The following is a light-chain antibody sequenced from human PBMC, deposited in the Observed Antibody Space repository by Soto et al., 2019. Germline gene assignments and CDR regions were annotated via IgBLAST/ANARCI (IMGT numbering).Light chain of an antibody. CDR2: EVN. V-gene: IGLV2-14*01. Sequence: QSVLTQPASVSGSPGQSITISCTGTSSDVGDYNYVSWYQQHPGKAPKLMIYEVNNRPSGVSNRFSGSKSGNTASLTISGLQADDEADYYCCSYAGSSTVIFGGGTKLTVL. J-gene: IGLJ2*01. CDR1: SSDVGDYNY. CDR3: CSYAGSSTVI.